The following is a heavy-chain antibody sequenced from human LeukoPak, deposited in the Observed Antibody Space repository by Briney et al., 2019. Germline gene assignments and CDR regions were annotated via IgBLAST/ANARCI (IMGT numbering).Heavy chain of an antibody. V-gene: IGHV3-15*01. CDR3: TTYVGAYSNWGDYYYYYMDV. D-gene: IGHD4-11*01. J-gene: IGHJ6*03. CDR2: IKSKTDGGTT. Sequence: GGSLRLSCAASGFTFSNAWMSWVRQAPGKGLEWVGRIKSKTDGGTTDYAAPVKGRFTISREDSKNTLYLQMNSLKTEDTAVYYCTTYVGAYSNWGDYYYYYMDVWGKGTTVTVSS. CDR1: GFTFSNAW.